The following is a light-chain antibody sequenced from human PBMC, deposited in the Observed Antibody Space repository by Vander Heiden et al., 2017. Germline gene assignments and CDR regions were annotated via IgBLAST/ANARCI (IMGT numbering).Light chain of an antibody. J-gene: IGKJ2*01. CDR3: QQSNSHPRT. CDR1: QRISTY. CDR2: GAY. V-gene: IGKV1-39*01. Sequence: DIQITQSTSSLSASVGDAVSVTCRASQRISTYLNGYQQKPGKAPTLLIYGAYTLHSGVPSKFSGTGSGTHFTLTINSLEPEDCATYYCQQSNSHPRTFGQGTKVEIK.